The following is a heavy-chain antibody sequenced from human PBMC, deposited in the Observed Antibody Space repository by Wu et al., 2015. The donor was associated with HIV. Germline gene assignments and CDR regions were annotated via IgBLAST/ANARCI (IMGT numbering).Heavy chain of an antibody. CDR2: MNPNSGNT. D-gene: IGHD6-6*01. Sequence: QVQLVQSGAEVKKPGASVKVSCKASGYTFTSYDINWVRQATGQGLEWMGWMNPNSGNTGYAQKFQGRVTITRNTSISTAYMELSSLRSEDTAVYYCARASIAARTYYYYYMDVWGKRDHGHRLL. V-gene: IGHV1-8*03. CDR3: ARASIAARTYYYYYMDV. J-gene: IGHJ6*03. CDR1: GYTFTSYD.